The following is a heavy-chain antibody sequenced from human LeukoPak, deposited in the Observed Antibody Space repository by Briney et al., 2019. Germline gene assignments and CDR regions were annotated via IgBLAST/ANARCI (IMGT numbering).Heavy chain of an antibody. CDR1: GYTFTSYG. Sequence: ASVKVSCKASGYTFTSYGISWVRQAPGQGLEWMGWISAYNGNTNYAQKLQARVTMTTDTSTSTAYMELRSLRSDDTAVDYCARINIAVAGGNWFDPWGQGTLVTVSS. D-gene: IGHD6-19*01. V-gene: IGHV1-18*01. CDR2: ISAYNGNT. CDR3: ARINIAVAGGNWFDP. J-gene: IGHJ5*02.